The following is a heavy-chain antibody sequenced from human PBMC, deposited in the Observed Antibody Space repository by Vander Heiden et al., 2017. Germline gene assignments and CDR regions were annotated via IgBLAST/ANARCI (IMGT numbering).Heavy chain of an antibody. J-gene: IGHJ4*02. CDR3: TVDSSPFDY. D-gene: IGHD6-13*01. CDR1: SNAW. V-gene: IGHV3-15*01. CDR2: IKSKPDGGTT. Sequence: SNAWMSWVRQAPGKGLEWVGRIKSKPDGGTTDYAAPVKGRFTISRDDSKNTLYLQMNSLKTEDTAGYYCTVDSSPFDYWGQGTLGNVA.